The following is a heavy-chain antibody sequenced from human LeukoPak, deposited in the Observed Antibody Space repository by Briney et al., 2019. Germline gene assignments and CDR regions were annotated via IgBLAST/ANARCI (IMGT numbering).Heavy chain of an antibody. V-gene: IGHV3-7*01. D-gene: IGHD2-8*01. CDR2: IKQDGSAK. J-gene: IGHJ3*02. Sequence: LGGSLRLSCAASGFTFSSYWMTWVRQAPGKGLAWVANIKQDGSAKYYMDSVKGRFTISRDNAKNSLYLQMNSLGAEDTAVYYCARVNPLMAPGAFDIWGQGTMVAVSS. CDR1: GFTFSSYW. CDR3: ARVNPLMAPGAFDI.